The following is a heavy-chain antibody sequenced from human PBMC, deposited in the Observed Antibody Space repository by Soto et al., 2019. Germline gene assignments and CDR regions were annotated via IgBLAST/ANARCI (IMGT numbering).Heavy chain of an antibody. CDR1: GGSISSGGYY. CDR2: IYYSGST. CDR3: ASRDCSGGSCYFYYFDY. Sequence: QVQLQESGPGLVKPSQTLSLTCTVSGGSISSGGYYWSWIRQHPGKGLEWIGYIYYSGSTYYNPYLKRQVTISVDTSKTQFSLKLSYVTAADTAVYYCASRDCSGGSCYFYYFDYWGQGTLVTVSS. V-gene: IGHV4-31*01. D-gene: IGHD2-15*01. J-gene: IGHJ4*02.